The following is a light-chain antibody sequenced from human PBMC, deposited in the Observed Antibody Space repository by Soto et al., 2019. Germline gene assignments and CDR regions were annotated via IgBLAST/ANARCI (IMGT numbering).Light chain of an antibody. CDR1: SSDVGGYKF. Sequence: QSALTQPASVSGSPGQSITISCTGTSSDVGGYKFVSWYQHHPGKAPKLLIYEVSNRPSGVSGRFSGSKSGNTASLTISGLQAEDEAYYYCAAWDDSLNGYVFGTGTKLTVL. V-gene: IGLV2-14*01. CDR3: AAWDDSLNGYV. J-gene: IGLJ1*01. CDR2: EVS.